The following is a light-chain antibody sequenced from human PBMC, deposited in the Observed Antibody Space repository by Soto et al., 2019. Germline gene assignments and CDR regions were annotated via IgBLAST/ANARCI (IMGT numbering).Light chain of an antibody. CDR1: SRDVAGYNY. J-gene: IGLJ1*01. V-gene: IGLV2-14*03. CDR3: SSYTTSNTRQIV. CDR2: DVT. Sequence: SALPQPASVSGSPGQSITLSCTGTSRDVAGYNYVSWYQHHPGKAPKLIIYDVTNRPSGVSNPFSGSKSGNTASLTISGLQPEDEADYYCSSYTTSNTRQIVFGTGTKVTVL.